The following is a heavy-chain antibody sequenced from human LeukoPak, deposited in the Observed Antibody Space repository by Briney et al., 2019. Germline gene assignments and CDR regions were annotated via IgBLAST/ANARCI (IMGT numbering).Heavy chain of an antibody. J-gene: IGHJ6*04. D-gene: IGHD3-10*02. CDR2: IKQDGSEK. CDR1: GYTFTSYG. Sequence: SCKASGYTFTSYGISWVRQAPGKGLEWVANIKQDGSEKYYVDSVKGRFTISRDNAKNSLYLQMNSLRAEDTAVYYCAELGITMIGGVWGKGTTVTISS. CDR3: AELGITMIGGV. V-gene: IGHV3-7*01.